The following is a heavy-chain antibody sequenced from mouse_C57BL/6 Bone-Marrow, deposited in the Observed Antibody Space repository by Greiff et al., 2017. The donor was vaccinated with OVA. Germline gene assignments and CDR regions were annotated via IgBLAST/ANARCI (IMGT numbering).Heavy chain of an antibody. CDR2: IRLYSDNYAT. CDR3: TRWFSY. V-gene: IGHV6-3*01. Sequence: EVKLVESGGGFVQPGGSMKLSCVASGFTFSNYWMKWVRQSPEKGLEWVAQIRLYSDNYATHYAESVKGRFTISRDDSKSSIYLQMLKFRAEDTGNYYCTRWFSYWGQGTLVTVSA. J-gene: IGHJ3*01. CDR1: GFTFSNYW.